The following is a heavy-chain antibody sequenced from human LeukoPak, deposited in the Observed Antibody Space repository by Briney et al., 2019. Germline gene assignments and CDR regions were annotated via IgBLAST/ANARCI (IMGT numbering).Heavy chain of an antibody. Sequence: GGSLRLSYAASGFTFSSYAMHWVRQAPGKGLEWVAVISYDGSNKYYADSVKGRFTISRDNSKNTLYLQMNSLRAEDTAVYYCARDLPAITMVRGVPFDYWGQGTLVTVSS. V-gene: IGHV3-30-3*01. D-gene: IGHD3-10*01. CDR3: ARDLPAITMVRGVPFDY. CDR1: GFTFSSYA. J-gene: IGHJ4*02. CDR2: ISYDGSNK.